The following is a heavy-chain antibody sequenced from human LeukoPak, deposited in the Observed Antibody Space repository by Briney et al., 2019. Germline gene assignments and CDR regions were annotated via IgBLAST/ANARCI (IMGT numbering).Heavy chain of an antibody. CDR1: GGTFSSYA. D-gene: IGHD3-10*01. CDR3: ARETPDDYYYDSGSYFGDFDY. Sequence: SVKLSCKASGGTFSSYAISWVRQAPGHVLEWMGRIMTILGKANYAQKFQGRVTITADTSTSTAYMELSSLRSEDTAVYYCARETPDDYYYDSGSYFGDFDYWGQGTLVTVSS. V-gene: IGHV1-69*04. CDR2: IMTILGKA. J-gene: IGHJ4*02.